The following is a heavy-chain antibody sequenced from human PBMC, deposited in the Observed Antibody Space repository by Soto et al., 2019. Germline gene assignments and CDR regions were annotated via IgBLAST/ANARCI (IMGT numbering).Heavy chain of an antibody. D-gene: IGHD2-15*01. V-gene: IGHV1-3*01. CDR3: ARATYCSGGSCYYGWFDP. J-gene: IGHJ5*02. CDR1: GYTFTSYA. Sequence: GASVKVSCKASGYTFTSYAMHWVRQAPGQRLEWMGWINAGNGNTKYSQEFQGRVTITRDTSASTAYMELSSLRSEDTAVYYCARATYCSGGSCYYGWFDPWGQGTLVTVS. CDR2: INAGNGNT.